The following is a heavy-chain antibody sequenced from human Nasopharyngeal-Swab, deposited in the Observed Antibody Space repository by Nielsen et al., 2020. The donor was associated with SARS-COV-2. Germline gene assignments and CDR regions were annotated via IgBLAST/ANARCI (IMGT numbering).Heavy chain of an antibody. CDR3: AKDLRGPYFF. CDR2: IRGSGDTSCSGGIT. CDR1: GFSFRTYV. D-gene: IGHD2/OR15-2a*01. Sequence: GGSLRLSCVSSGFSFRTYVMTWVRQPPGKGLEWVSAIRGSGDTSCSGGITYYAASVKGRFNISRYNSKNTLSLQMTSLRADDTAVYYCAKDLRGPYFFWGQGTLVTVSS. V-gene: IGHV3-23*01. J-gene: IGHJ4*02.